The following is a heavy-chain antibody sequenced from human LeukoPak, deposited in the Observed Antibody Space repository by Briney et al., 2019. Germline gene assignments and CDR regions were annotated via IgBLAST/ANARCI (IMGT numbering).Heavy chain of an antibody. D-gene: IGHD1-1*01. Sequence: PGGSLRLSCAASGFTFSSYSMNWVRQAAGKGLEWVSYISSSSSTIYYADSVKGRFTISRDNAKNSLYLQMNSLRAEDTAVYYCARRALATGVYFDYWGQGTLVTVSS. CDR2: ISSSSSTI. CDR1: GFTFSSYS. V-gene: IGHV3-48*04. J-gene: IGHJ4*02. CDR3: ARRALATGVYFDY.